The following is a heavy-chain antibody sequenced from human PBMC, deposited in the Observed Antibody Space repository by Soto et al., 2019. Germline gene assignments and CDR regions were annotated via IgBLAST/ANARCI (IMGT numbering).Heavy chain of an antibody. D-gene: IGHD3-22*01. J-gene: IGHJ4*02. CDR2: ISGSGGST. CDR3: CKESRWLSPRPYGYFDY. CDR1: GFTFGASA. Sequence: PRGSLRISCAASGFTFGASAMSWVRQAPGKGLEWVSAISGSGGSTYYADSVKGRFTISRDNSKNTLYLQMNSLRAEDTAVYYCCKESRWLSPRPYGYFDYWGQGTLVTVSS. V-gene: IGHV3-23*01.